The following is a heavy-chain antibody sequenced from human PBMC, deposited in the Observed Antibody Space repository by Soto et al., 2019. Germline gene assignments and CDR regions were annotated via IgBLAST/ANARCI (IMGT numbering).Heavy chain of an antibody. CDR1: GFTFSSYS. J-gene: IGHJ3*02. CDR2: ISSSGSTI. D-gene: IGHD4-17*01. CDR3: ARDERAYGADALDI. V-gene: IGHV3-48*01. Sequence: EVQLVESGGGLVQPGGSLRLSCAASGFTFSSYSMTWVRQAPGKGLEWVSYISSSGSTIYYADSVKGRFTISRDNAQNSLFLQMISRRAEDTAVYYCARDERAYGADALDIWGQGTMVTVSS.